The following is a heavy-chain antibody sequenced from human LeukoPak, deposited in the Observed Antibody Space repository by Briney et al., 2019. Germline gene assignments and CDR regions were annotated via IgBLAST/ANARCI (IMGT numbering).Heavy chain of an antibody. CDR1: GFTFSSYG. CDR2: IRYDGSNK. D-gene: IGHD3-22*01. V-gene: IGHV3-30*02. CDR3: ARAYQNDYYDSSGYYGY. J-gene: IGHJ4*02. Sequence: GGSLRLSCVASGFTFSSYGMHWVRQAPGKGLEWVTFIRYDGSNKYYADSVKGRFTISRDNSKNTLYLQMNSLRAEDTAVYYCARAYQNDYYDSSGYYGYWGQGTLVTVSS.